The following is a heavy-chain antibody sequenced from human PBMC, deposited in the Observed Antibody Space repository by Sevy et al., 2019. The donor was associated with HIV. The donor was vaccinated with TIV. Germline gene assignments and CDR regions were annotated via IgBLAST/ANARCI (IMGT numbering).Heavy chain of an antibody. J-gene: IGHJ6*02. V-gene: IGHV3-30*18. CDR2: ISYDGSNK. Sequence: GGSLRLSCAASGFTFSSYGMHWVRQAPGKGLEWVAVISYDGSNKYYVDSVKGRFTISRDNSKNTLYLQMNSLRAEDTAVYYCAKEEGRYQFYGMDVWGQGTTVTVSS. CDR3: AKEEGRYQFYGMDV. CDR1: GFTFSSYG. D-gene: IGHD2-2*01.